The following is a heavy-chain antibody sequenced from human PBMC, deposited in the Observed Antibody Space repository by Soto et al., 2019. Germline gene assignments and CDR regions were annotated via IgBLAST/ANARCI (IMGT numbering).Heavy chain of an antibody. CDR2: IWYDGSNE. Sequence: QVQLVESGGGVVQPGRSLRLSCAASGFAFNTYAMHWVRQAPGKGLEWVAVIWYDGSNEDYAHAVKGRFTISRDNTKNMVNLQMNSLRTEDTAVYYCARVAYCSGGSCYPDYWGQGTLVTVSA. V-gene: IGHV3-33*01. J-gene: IGHJ4*02. CDR1: GFAFNTYA. CDR3: ARVAYCSGGSCYPDY. D-gene: IGHD2-15*01.